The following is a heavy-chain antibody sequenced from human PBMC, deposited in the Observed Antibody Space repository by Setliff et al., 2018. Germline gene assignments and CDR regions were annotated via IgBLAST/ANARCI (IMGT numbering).Heavy chain of an antibody. Sequence: SETLSLTCAVSDGSISSSSYYWGWIRQPPGKGLEWIGSIYYSGSTYYNPSLKSRLTISRDTSKNQVSLKLNSVTATDTAVYYCARDLGHGGDSDYWGQGILVTVSS. CDR3: ARDLGHGGDSDY. CDR2: IYYSGST. CDR1: DGSISSSSYY. V-gene: IGHV4-39*07. J-gene: IGHJ4*02. D-gene: IGHD2-21*02.